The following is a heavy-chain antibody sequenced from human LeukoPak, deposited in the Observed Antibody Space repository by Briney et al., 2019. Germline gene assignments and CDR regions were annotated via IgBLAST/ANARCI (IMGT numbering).Heavy chain of an antibody. Sequence: GGSLRLSCVASGFTFSSYSMNWVRQAPGKGLEWVANIKQDGSEKYYVDSVKGRFTISRDNAKNSLYLHMNSLRAEDAAVYYCARDRLRSSAWVFDYWGQGTLVTVSS. CDR1: GFTFSSYS. CDR2: IKQDGSEK. CDR3: ARDRLRSSAWVFDY. J-gene: IGHJ4*02. V-gene: IGHV3-7*01. D-gene: IGHD6-25*01.